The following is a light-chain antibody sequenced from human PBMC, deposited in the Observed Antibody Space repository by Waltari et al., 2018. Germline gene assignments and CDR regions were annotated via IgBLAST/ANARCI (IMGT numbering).Light chain of an antibody. J-gene: IGLJ1*01. V-gene: IGLV2-23*02. CDR1: SSDVGRYDL. CDR2: EVS. Sequence: QSALTQPASVSGSPGQSITIPCTGNSSDVGRYDLVFWYQQHPGKAPKLMMYEVSKRPSGVSNRFSGSKSGNTASLTISGLQAEDEADYYCCSYAGTSTYVFGTGTKVTVL. CDR3: CSYAGTSTYV.